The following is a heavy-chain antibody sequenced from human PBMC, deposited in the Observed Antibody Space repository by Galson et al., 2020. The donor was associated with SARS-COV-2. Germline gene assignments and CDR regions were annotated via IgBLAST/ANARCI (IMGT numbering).Heavy chain of an antibody. Sequence: GESLKISCAASGFTFSSYSMNWVRQAPGKGLEWVSSISSSSSYIYYADSVKGRFTISRDNAKNSLYLQMNSLRAEDTAVYYCARDLGIAVAWSVPYFFDYWGQGTLVTVSS. V-gene: IGHV3-21*01. CDR1: GFTFSSYS. J-gene: IGHJ4*02. D-gene: IGHD6-19*01. CDR3: ARDLGIAVAWSVPYFFDY. CDR2: ISSSSSYI.